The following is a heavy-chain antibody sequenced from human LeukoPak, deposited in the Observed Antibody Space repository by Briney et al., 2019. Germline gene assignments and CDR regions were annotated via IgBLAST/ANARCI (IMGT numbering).Heavy chain of an antibody. D-gene: IGHD3-3*01. Sequence: GESLKISCKASGYSFTSYWIGWVRQMPGKGLEWMGIIYPGDSDTRYSPSFQGQVTISADKSISTAYLQWSSLKASDTAMYYCARVLSYDFWSGYNYYYYGMDVWGQGTTVTVSS. CDR3: ARVLSYDFWSGYNYYYYGMDV. V-gene: IGHV5-51*01. J-gene: IGHJ6*02. CDR2: IYPGDSDT. CDR1: GYSFTSYW.